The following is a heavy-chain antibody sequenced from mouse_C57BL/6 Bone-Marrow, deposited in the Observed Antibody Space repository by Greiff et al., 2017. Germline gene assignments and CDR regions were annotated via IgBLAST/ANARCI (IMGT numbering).Heavy chain of an antibody. Sequence: QVQLQQSGPELVKPGASVKLSCKASGYTFTSYDINWVKQRPGQGLEWIGWIYPRDGSTKYNEKFKGKATLTVDTSSSTAYMELHSLTSEDSAVYFCARRGYYYGSSYAMDYWGQGTSGTVSS. CDR1: GYTFTSYD. CDR3: ARRGYYYGSSYAMDY. CDR2: IYPRDGST. D-gene: IGHD1-1*01. V-gene: IGHV1-85*01. J-gene: IGHJ4*01.